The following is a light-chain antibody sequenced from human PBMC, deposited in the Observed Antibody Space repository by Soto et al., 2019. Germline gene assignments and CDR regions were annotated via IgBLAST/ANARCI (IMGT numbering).Light chain of an antibody. CDR3: QQYGSSL. J-gene: IGKJ4*01. Sequence: EIVLTQSPGTLSLSPGERATLSCRVSQSVSSSYLAWYQQKPGQAPRLLIYGASSRATGIPDRFSGSGSGTDFTLTISRLEPEDFAVYYCQQYGSSLFGGGTKV. CDR2: GAS. CDR1: QSVSSSY. V-gene: IGKV3-20*01.